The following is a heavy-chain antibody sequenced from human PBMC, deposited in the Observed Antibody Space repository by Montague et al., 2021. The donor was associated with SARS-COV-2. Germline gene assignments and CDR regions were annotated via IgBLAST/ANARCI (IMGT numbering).Heavy chain of an antibody. CDR2: VYSSGST. J-gene: IGHJ4*02. Sequence: SETLSLTCTVSGDSISYFYWSWIRQPPGKGLEWIGRVYSSGSTNYNPSLNSRVTMSVDTSKKQFSLRLSPVTAADTAVYYCARDVVAAPGTFDYWGQGTLVTVSS. CDR3: ARDVVAAPGTFDY. V-gene: IGHV4-4*07. D-gene: IGHD6-13*01. CDR1: GDSISYFY.